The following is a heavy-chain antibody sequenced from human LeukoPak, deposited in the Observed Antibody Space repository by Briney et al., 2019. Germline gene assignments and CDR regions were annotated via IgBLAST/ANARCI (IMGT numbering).Heavy chain of an antibody. CDR1: GYTFTGYY. D-gene: IGHD1-26*01. J-gene: IGHJ4*02. CDR3: ASSTGRATADY. Sequence: ASVKVSCKASGYTFTGYYMHWVRQAPGQGLEWMGWISAYNGNTNYAQKLQGRVTMTTDTSTSTAYMELRSLRSDDTAVYYCASSTGRATADYWGQGTLVTVSS. V-gene: IGHV1-18*04. CDR2: ISAYNGNT.